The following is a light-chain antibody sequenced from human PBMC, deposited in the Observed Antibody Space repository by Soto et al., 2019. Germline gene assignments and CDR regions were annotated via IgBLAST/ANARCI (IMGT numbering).Light chain of an antibody. J-gene: IGLJ2*01. CDR1: SSDVGGYNY. CDR3: SSYKTRSSVI. CDR2: EVT. V-gene: IGLV2-14*01. Sequence: QSALTQPASVSGSPGQSITISCTGTSSDVGGYNYVSWYQQHPGKAPKLMIYEVTNRPSGVSNRFSGSKSGNTASLTISGLQANDEADYYCSSYKTRSSVIFGGGTKLTVL.